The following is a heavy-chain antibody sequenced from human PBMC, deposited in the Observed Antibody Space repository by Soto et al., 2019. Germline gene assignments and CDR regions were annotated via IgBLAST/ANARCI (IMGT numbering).Heavy chain of an antibody. V-gene: IGHV4-34*01. D-gene: IGHD3-10*01. Sequence: QVQLQLWGAGLLKPSETLSLTCAVYGGSFSGYYWSWIRQPPGKGLEWIGEINHSGSTNYNPSLKSRVTISVDTSNNQVSLKLNSVTAADTAVYYCARVSGIYYYGMDVWGQGTTVTVSS. CDR2: INHSGST. CDR3: ARVSGIYYYGMDV. J-gene: IGHJ6*02. CDR1: GGSFSGYY.